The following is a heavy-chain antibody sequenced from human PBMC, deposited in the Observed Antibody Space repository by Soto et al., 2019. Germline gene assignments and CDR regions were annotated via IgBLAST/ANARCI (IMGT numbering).Heavy chain of an antibody. V-gene: IGHV4-34*01. D-gene: IGHD1-7*01. Sequence: SSETLSLTCAVYGGSFSGYYWSWIRQPPGKGLEWIGEINHSGSTNYNPSLKSRVTISVDTSKNQFSLKLSSVTAADTAVYYCARSITGTTTWFDPWGQGTLVTVSS. CDR1: GGSFSGYY. J-gene: IGHJ5*02. CDR3: ARSITGTTTWFDP. CDR2: INHSGST.